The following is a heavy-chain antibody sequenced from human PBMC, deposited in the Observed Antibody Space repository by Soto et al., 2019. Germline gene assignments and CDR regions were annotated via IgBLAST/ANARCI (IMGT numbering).Heavy chain of an antibody. Sequence: PGGSLRLSCAASGFTFSSYAMSWVRQAPGKGLEWVSAISGSGGSTYYADSVKGRFTISRDNSKNTLYLQMNSLRAEDTAVYYCAKGSRLRYFDWLSRSYYFDYWGQGTLVTVSS. J-gene: IGHJ4*02. CDR1: GFTFSSYA. D-gene: IGHD3-9*01. CDR2: ISGSGGST. V-gene: IGHV3-23*01. CDR3: AKGSRLRYFDWLSRSYYFDY.